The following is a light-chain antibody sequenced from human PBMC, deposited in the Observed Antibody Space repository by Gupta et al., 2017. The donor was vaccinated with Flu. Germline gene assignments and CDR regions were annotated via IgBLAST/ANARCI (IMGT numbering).Light chain of an antibody. V-gene: IGKV3-15*01. CDR1: ESVSGN. CDR2: SAS. Sequence: GERVTLSCRASESVSGNLAWYQRKPGQTPRLLIYSASNRAAGLPARFSGSGSGTDFTITISSLQSGDFAGYACQPYRHWTLFCPGPKLEI. J-gene: IGKJ2*01. CDR3: QPYRHWTL.